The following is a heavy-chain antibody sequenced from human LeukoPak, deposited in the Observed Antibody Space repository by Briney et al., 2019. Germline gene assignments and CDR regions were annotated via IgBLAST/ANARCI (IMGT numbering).Heavy chain of an antibody. CDR2: IYPSDSDT. D-gene: IGHD3-3*01. CDR1: GYSFTSYW. J-gene: IGHJ4*02. CDR3: ARPHYDFWSGSADYFDY. V-gene: IGHV5-51*01. Sequence: GESLKISCKGSGYSFTSYWIGWVRQTPGKGLEWMGIIYPSDSDTRYSPFFQGQVTISADKSISTAYLQWSSLKASDTAMYYCARPHYDFWSGSADYFDYWGQGTLVTVSS.